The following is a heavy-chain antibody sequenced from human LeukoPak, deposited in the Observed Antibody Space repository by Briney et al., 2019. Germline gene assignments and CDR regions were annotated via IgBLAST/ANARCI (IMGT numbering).Heavy chain of an antibody. Sequence: ASVTVSCKASGYTFTDYYLRWVRQAPGQGFEWMGWINPNSGDTNYAQKFQGRVTMTRDTSISTAHMEMSRLRSDDTAVYYCARANFLYCSSTTCLFDYWGQGTLVTVSS. CDR2: INPNSGDT. CDR3: ARANFLYCSSTTCLFDY. D-gene: IGHD2-2*01. J-gene: IGHJ4*02. CDR1: GYTFTDYY. V-gene: IGHV1-2*02.